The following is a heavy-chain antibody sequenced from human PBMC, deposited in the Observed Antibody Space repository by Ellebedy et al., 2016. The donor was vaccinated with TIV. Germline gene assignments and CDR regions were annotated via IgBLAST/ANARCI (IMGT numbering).Heavy chain of an antibody. CDR3: ARDRGCRSASCYVVGYYYYGMDV. CDR2: ITTISSTV. D-gene: IGHD2-2*01. J-gene: IGHJ6*02. Sequence: PGGSLRLSCEASGFSFRSYNMTWVPQAPGRGLEWVSSITTISSTVYYPDSVKGRFTISRDNARNSLYLQMNSLRDEDTAVYHCARDRGCRSASCYVVGYYYYGMDVWGQGTTVTVSS. CDR1: GFSFRSYN. V-gene: IGHV3-48*02.